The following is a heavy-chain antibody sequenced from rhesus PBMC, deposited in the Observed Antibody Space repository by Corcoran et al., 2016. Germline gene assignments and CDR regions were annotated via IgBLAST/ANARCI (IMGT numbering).Heavy chain of an antibody. D-gene: IGHD6-25*01. Sequence: QVQLQESAPGVVKPSETLSLTCPVSGSFISSGYDWSWIRRPPGRGLGWIGYIDGSSGSTNYNPSLKNRVTISKDTSKNQFSLKLSAVTAADTAVYYCARALYSGSWSYLDYWGQGVLVTVSS. CDR2: IDGSSGST. J-gene: IGHJ4*01. V-gene: IGHV4-76*01. CDR3: ARALYSGSWSYLDY. CDR1: GSFISSGYD.